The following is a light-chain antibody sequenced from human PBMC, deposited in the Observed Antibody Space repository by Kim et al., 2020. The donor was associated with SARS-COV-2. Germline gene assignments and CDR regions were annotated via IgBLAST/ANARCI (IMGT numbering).Light chain of an antibody. V-gene: IGLV3-25*03. CDR2: EDT. Sequence: PGQTARITCAGDALPKQYAYWFQQKPGQAPVVLIYEDTERPSGIPERFSGSTSGTTVTLTISAVQAEDEADYYCQSADSSDTFWVFGGGTQLTVL. CDR1: ALPKQY. J-gene: IGLJ3*02. CDR3: QSADSSDTFWV.